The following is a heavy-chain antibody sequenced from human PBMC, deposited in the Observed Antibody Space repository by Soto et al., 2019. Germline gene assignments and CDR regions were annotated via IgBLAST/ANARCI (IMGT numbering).Heavy chain of an antibody. J-gene: IGHJ4*02. CDR3: ARDSGYYSYYFDY. D-gene: IGHD3-22*01. CDR2: IWYDGSNK. CDR1: GFTFSSYG. V-gene: IGHV3-33*01. Sequence: QVQLVESGGGVVQPGRSLRLSCAASGFTFSSYGMHWVRQAPGKGLEWVAVIWYDGSNKYYADSVKGRFTISRDNSKNTLYLQMNSLRAEDTAVYYCARDSGYYSYYFDYWGQGTLVTVSS.